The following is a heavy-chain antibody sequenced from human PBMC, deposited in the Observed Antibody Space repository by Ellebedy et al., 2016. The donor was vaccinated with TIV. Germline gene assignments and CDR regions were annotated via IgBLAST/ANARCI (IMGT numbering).Heavy chain of an antibody. D-gene: IGHD6-19*01. CDR1: GFTFSGYG. CDR2: ISGSGSST. V-gene: IGHV3-23*01. J-gene: IGHJ5*02. Sequence: GGSLRLSXAASGFTFSGYGMHWVRQAPGKGLEWVSTISGSGSSTYSADSVKGRFTISRDNSKNSLYLQMNSLRAEDTAVYYCARDWGMAVAGTVWFDPWGQGTLVTVSS. CDR3: ARDWGMAVAGTVWFDP.